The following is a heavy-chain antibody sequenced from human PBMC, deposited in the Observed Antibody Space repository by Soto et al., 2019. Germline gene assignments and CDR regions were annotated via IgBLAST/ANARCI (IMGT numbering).Heavy chain of an antibody. CDR1: GGSISSSNW. D-gene: IGHD2-2*01. Sequence: SETLSLTCAVSGGSISSSNWWSWVRQPPGKGLEWIGVIYHSGSTNYKPSLKSRVTISVDKYKNQFSLKLSSVTAADTAVYYCARIIVVVPAATGGWFDPWGQGTLVTAPQ. CDR2: IYHSGST. CDR3: ARIIVVVPAATGGWFDP. V-gene: IGHV4-4*02. J-gene: IGHJ5*02.